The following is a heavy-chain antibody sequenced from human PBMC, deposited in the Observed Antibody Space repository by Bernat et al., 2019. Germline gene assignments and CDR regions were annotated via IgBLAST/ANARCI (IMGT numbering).Heavy chain of an antibody. J-gene: IGHJ3*02. V-gene: IGHV1-2*06. CDR1: GYTFTGYY. CDR2: INPNSGGT. D-gene: IGHD7-27*01. CDR3: ASEGELGWGAFDI. Sequence: QVQLVQSGAEVKKPGASVKVSCKASGYTFTGYYMHWVRQAPGQGLEWMGRINPNSGGTNYAQTLRGRATMTREMSVSTASMGVSRLRSDDRAGYSCASEGELGWGAFDIWGQGTMVTVSS.